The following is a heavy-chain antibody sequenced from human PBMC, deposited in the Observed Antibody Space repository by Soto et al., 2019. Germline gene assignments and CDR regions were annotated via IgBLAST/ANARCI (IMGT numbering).Heavy chain of an antibody. J-gene: IGHJ6*02. D-gene: IGHD3-10*01. CDR2: IYYSGST. Sequence: PSETLSLTCTVSGGSISSSSYYWGWIRQPPGKGLEWIGSIYYSGSTYYNPSLKSRVTISVDTSKNQFSLKLSSVTAADTAVYYCARGVRRDGYNNGMDVWGQGTTVTVSS. CDR3: ARGVRRDGYNNGMDV. CDR1: GGSISSSSYY. V-gene: IGHV4-39*01.